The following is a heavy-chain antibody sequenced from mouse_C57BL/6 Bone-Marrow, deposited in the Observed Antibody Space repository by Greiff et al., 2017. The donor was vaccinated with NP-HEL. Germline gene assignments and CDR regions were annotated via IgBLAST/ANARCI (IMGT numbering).Heavy chain of an antibody. V-gene: IGHV5-17*01. Sequence: EVMLVESGGGLVKPGGSLKLSCAASGFTFSDYGMHWVRQAPEKGLEWVAYISSGSSTIYYADTVKGRFTISRDNAKNTLCLQMTSLRSEDTAMYYCARWSWFAYWGQGTLVTVSA. CDR1: GFTFSDYG. CDR3: ARWSWFAY. CDR2: ISSGSSTI. J-gene: IGHJ3*01.